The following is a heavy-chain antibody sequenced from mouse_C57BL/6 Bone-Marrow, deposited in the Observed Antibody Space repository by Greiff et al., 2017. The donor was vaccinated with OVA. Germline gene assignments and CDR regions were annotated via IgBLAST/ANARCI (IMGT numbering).Heavy chain of an antibody. J-gene: IGHJ2*01. CDR2: IYPRSGNT. Sequence: VKLQESGAELARPGASVKLSCKASGYTFTSYGISWVKQRTGPGLEWIGEIYPRSGNTYYNEKFKGKATLTADKSSSTAYMELRILTSEDSAVYFCARKVSFITTADYWGKGTTLTVSS. D-gene: IGHD1-1*01. CDR3: ARKVSFITTADY. CDR1: GYTFTSYG. V-gene: IGHV1-81*01.